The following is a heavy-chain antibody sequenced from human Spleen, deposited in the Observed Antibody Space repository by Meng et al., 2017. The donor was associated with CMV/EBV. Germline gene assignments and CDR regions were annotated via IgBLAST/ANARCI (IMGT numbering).Heavy chain of an antibody. CDR2: IIPIVDIT. D-gene: IGHD2-15*01. J-gene: IGHJ3*02. Sequence: SVKVSCKASGGTFKSFGISWVRQAPGQGLEWMGVIIPIVDITNYAQKFQGRVTIIADKSTSTAYMELSSLRSEDTAVYYCARFAGPGYCSGGSCSPGAFDIWGQGTMVTVSS. V-gene: IGHV1-69*10. CDR3: ARFAGPGYCSGGSCSPGAFDI. CDR1: GGTFKSFG.